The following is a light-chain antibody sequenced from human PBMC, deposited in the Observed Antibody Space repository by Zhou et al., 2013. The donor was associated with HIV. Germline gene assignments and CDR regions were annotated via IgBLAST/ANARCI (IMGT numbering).Light chain of an antibody. J-gene: IGKJ1*01. CDR2: GAS. CDR3: QQYGSPSWT. V-gene: IGKV3-15*01. Sequence: EIVMTQSPATLSVSPGERATLSCRASQNIGSNLAWYQEKPGQAPRLLIDGASTRATGIPARFSGSGSGTEFTLIISRLESEDFALYYCQQYGSPSWTFGQGTRGGNQT. CDR1: QNIGSN.